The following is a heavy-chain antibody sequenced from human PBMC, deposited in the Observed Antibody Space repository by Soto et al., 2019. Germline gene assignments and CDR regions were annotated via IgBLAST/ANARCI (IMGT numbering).Heavy chain of an antibody. J-gene: IGHJ6*04. Sequence: PSETLSLTCTVSGGSINSYHWSWVRQPPGKGLEWIGYVSYSGSTNYNPSLKSRVTISADTSKNQFSLKLSSVTAADTAVYYCARSYDSSSGGLDVWGKGTTVTVSS. V-gene: IGHV4-59*01. D-gene: IGHD3-22*01. CDR3: ARSYDSSSGGLDV. CDR2: VSYSGST. CDR1: GGSINSYH.